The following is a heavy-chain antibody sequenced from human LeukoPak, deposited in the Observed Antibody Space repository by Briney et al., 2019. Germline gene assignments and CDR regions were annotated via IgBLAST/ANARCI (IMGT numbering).Heavy chain of an antibody. V-gene: IGHV4-59*01. Sequence: SETLSLTCTVSGGSISSYYWSWIRQPPGKGLEWIWYIYYSGSTNYNPSLKSRVTISVDTSKNQFSLKLSSVTAADTAVYYCARCVPPNYYGMDVWGQGTTVTVSS. D-gene: IGHD2-2*01. J-gene: IGHJ6*02. CDR2: IYYSGST. CDR3: ARCVPPNYYGMDV. CDR1: GGSISSYY.